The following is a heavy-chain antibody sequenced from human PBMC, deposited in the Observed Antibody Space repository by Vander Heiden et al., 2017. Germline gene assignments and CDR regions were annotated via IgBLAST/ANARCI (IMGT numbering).Heavy chain of an antibody. D-gene: IGHD1-26*01. CDR1: DRAVSSGSYY. Sequence: VQLQDSGPRPVTPSETLSPTCTVSDRAVSSGSYYWSWIRQPPGKGLEWLGYIYYSQNPNYNPSLKHRVTIAVDTVNHEFSLKMSPVTAADTAVYYCARYSLSGSYDYWGQGTLVTVSS. V-gene: IGHV4-61*01. J-gene: IGHJ4*02. CDR3: ARYSLSGSYDY. CDR2: IYYSQNP.